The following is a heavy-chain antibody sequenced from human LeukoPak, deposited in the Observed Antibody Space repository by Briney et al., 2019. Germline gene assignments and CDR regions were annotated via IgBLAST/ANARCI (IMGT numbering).Heavy chain of an antibody. Sequence: SETLSLTCTVSGGSISSSSYYWGWIRQPPGKGLEWIGSIYYSGSTYYNPSLKSRVTISVDTSKNQFSLKLSSVTAADTAVYYCARPTAGIGYWGQGTLVTVSS. CDR2: IYYSGST. D-gene: IGHD4-11*01. CDR1: GGSISSSSYY. V-gene: IGHV4-39*01. CDR3: ARPTAGIGY. J-gene: IGHJ4*02.